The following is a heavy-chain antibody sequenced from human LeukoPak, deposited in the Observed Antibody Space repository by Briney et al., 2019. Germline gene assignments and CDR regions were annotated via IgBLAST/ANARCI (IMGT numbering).Heavy chain of an antibody. CDR1: GGSISGGGYY. Sequence: SQTLSLTCTVSGGSISGGGYYWSWIRQHPGKGLEWIGYIYYSGSTYYNPSLKSRVTISVDTSKNQFSLKLSSVTAADTAVYYCARGEVRFLEWQRNWFDPWGQGTLVTVSS. D-gene: IGHD3-3*01. V-gene: IGHV4-31*03. J-gene: IGHJ5*02. CDR3: ARGEVRFLEWQRNWFDP. CDR2: IYYSGST.